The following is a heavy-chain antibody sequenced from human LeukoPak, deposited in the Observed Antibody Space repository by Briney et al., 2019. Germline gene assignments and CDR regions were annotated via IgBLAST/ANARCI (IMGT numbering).Heavy chain of an antibody. Sequence: SETLSLTCTVSGDSISSSNCYWGWIRQPPGKGLEWIGSIYFSGGTYYNASLKSRVTISVDTSKNQVSLKMSSVTAADTAVYYCAKSGGYGLIDYWGQGTLVTVSS. CDR3: AKSGGYGLIDY. D-gene: IGHD6-25*01. CDR2: IYFSGGT. CDR1: GDSISSSNCY. V-gene: IGHV4-39*01. J-gene: IGHJ4*01.